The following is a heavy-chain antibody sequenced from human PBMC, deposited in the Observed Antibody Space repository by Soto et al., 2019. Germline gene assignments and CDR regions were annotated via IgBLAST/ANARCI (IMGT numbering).Heavy chain of an antibody. V-gene: IGHV4-59*01. CDR2: IYYSGST. Sequence: SETLSLTCTVSGGSISSYYWSWIRQPPGKGLEWIGYIYYSGSTNYNPSLKSRATISVDTSKNQSSLKLSSVTAADTAVYYCARARQWLVLPYFVYWGQGTLVTVSS. CDR1: GGSISSYY. CDR3: ARARQWLVLPYFVY. J-gene: IGHJ4*02. D-gene: IGHD6-19*01.